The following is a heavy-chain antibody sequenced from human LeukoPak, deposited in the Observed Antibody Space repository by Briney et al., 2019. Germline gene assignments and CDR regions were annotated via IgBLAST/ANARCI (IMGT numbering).Heavy chain of an antibody. D-gene: IGHD6-6*01. CDR2: ISWDSANV. Sequence: PGRSLRLSCAASGFTFDNYAMHWVRQAPGKGLEWVSGISWDSANVAYADSVKGRFTISRDNAKNSLYLQMNSVRPEDTAFYYCVTVAGSSLSRNYFDPWGPGTLVTVSS. V-gene: IGHV3-9*01. CDR3: VTVAGSSLSRNYFDP. CDR1: GFTFDNYA. J-gene: IGHJ5*02.